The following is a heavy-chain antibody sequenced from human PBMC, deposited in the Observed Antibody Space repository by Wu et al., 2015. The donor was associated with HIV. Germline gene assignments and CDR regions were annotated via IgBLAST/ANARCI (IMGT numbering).Heavy chain of an antibody. V-gene: IGHV1-24*01. CDR1: GYSLIELS. J-gene: IGHJ3*02. Sequence: QVYLVQSGTEVKKPGASVKVACKVSGYSLIELSTHWVRQSPGKGLEWLGGFNGEEDVRIYAQKFQGRVTVTEDTSTNTAHLELSSLTSEDTAVYYCAIAGRFNIRMAGTEAFDIWGRGTMVIVSS. CDR2: FNGEEDVR. D-gene: IGHD6-19*01. CDR3: AIAGRFNIRMAGTEAFDI.